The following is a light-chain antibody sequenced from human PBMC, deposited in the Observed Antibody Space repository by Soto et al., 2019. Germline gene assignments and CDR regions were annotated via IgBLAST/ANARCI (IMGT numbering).Light chain of an antibody. V-gene: IGKV3-20*01. Sequence: EIVLTQSPGSLSLSLGERATLSCRASRSVSSSYLAWYQQKPGQAPRLLIFGASIRATGIPDRFSGSGSGTDFTLSISRLEPEDFAVYFCQQYRSSPTFGGGTKVEIK. J-gene: IGKJ4*01. CDR3: QQYRSSPT. CDR2: GAS. CDR1: RSVSSSY.